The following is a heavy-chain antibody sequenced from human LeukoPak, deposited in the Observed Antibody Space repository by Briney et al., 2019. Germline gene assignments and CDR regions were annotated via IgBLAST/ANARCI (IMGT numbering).Heavy chain of an antibody. Sequence: SGTLSLTCAVSGGSISSSNWWSWVRQPPGKGLEWIGEIYHSGSTNYNPSLKSRVTISVDKSKNQFSLKLSSVTAADTAVYYCARAPYYDYVWGSYRPEPSFDYWGQGTLVTVSS. CDR1: GGSISSSNW. J-gene: IGHJ4*02. CDR3: ARAPYYDYVWGSYRPEPSFDY. D-gene: IGHD3-16*02. CDR2: IYHSGST. V-gene: IGHV4-4*02.